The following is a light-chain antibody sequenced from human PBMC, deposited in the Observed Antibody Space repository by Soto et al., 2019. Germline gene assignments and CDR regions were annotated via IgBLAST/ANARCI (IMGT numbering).Light chain of an antibody. CDR3: HQYNDWSLT. CDR2: LAS. J-gene: IGKJ4*01. V-gene: IGKV3D-11*01. CDR1: QAVNTR. Sequence: EIVLTQSPATLSSFPGDRVTLSCRASQAVNTRLAWYQHKPGQAPRLLIYLASNRAAGVPARFSGSGSGTDFTLTISDVEPEDFAVYYCHQYNDWSLTFGGGTKVEIK.